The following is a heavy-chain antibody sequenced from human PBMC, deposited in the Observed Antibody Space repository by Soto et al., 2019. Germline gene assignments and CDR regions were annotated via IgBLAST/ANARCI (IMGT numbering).Heavy chain of an antibody. V-gene: IGHV6-1*01. J-gene: IGHJ4*02. D-gene: IGHD3-10*01. CDR1: GDSVSSNNAA. Sequence: QSQTLSLTCAISGDSVSSNNAAWNWIRQSPSRGLEWLGRTYYRSKWYDDYALSVKSRITINPDTSKNQFSLHLNSVTPEDTAVYYCVRHRYYGSGTSSSGFDSWGQGTLVTVSS. CDR3: VRHRYYGSGTSSSGFDS. CDR2: TYYRSKWYD.